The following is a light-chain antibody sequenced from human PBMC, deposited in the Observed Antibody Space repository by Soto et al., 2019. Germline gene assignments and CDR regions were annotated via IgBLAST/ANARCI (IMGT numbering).Light chain of an antibody. Sequence: QSVLTQPPSASGSAGQSVTISCTGTSRDIGGYDFVSWYQQHPGKAPKLLIYDVIKRPSGVPDRFSGSKSGNTASLTVSGLQTDDEADYYCSSYGGSNNLLFGGGTKVTVL. J-gene: IGLJ2*01. CDR3: SSYGGSNNLL. V-gene: IGLV2-8*01. CDR2: DVI. CDR1: SRDIGGYDF.